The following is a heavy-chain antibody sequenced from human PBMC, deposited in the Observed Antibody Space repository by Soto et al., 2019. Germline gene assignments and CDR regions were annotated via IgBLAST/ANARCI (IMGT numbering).Heavy chain of an antibody. Sequence: VQLVESGGGLVQPGGSLRLSCAASGFTFSSYSMNWVRQAPGKGLEWVSYISGSSSMIYYADSVKGRFTISRDTAKNSLYLQMNSLRAEDTAVYYCARDLNPRQEMLYALLGYWGQGTRVTVSS. CDR2: ISGSSSMI. CDR3: ARDLNPRQEMLYALLGY. D-gene: IGHD2-8*01. CDR1: GFTFSSYS. J-gene: IGHJ4*02. V-gene: IGHV3-48*01.